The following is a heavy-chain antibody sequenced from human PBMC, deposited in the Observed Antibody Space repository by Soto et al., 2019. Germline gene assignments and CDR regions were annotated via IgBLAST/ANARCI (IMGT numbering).Heavy chain of an antibody. Sequence: GESLKISCKGSGYSFTSYWVGWVRQMPVKGLEWMGIIYPGDSDTRYSPSFQGQVTISADKSISTAYLQWSSLKASDTAMYYCARMSDIVATITHYYGMDVWGQGTTVTVSS. CDR3: ARMSDIVATITHYYGMDV. D-gene: IGHD5-12*01. CDR1: GYSFTSYW. V-gene: IGHV5-51*01. CDR2: IYPGDSDT. J-gene: IGHJ6*02.